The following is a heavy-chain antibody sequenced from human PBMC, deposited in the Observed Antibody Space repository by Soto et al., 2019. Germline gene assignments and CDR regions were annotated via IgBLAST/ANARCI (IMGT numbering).Heavy chain of an antibody. CDR3: AKDQGRDTSGPPGDY. J-gene: IGHJ4*02. Sequence: EVQLLESGGGLVQPGGSLRLSCAASGFTFSSYAMSWVRQAPGKGLEWVSAISGSGGSTYYADSVKGRFTISRDNSKNTLYLQMNSLRAEDTAVHYCAKDQGRDTSGPPGDYWGQGTLVTVSS. D-gene: IGHD6-19*01. CDR1: GFTFSSYA. CDR2: ISGSGGST. V-gene: IGHV3-23*01.